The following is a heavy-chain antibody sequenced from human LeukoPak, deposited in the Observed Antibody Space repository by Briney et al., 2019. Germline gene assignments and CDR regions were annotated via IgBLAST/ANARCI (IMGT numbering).Heavy chain of an antibody. J-gene: IGHJ4*02. CDR1: GYTLTELS. V-gene: IGHV1-24*01. D-gene: IGHD3-10*01. CDR2: FDPEDGET. CDR3: ATAGKGMVRGVIITSGFPL. Sequence: ASVKVSCKVSGYTLTELSMHWVRQAPGKGLEWMGGFDPEDGETIYAQKFQGRVTMTEATSTDTAYMELSSVRSEDTAVYYCATAGKGMVRGVIITSGFPLWGQGTLVTVSS.